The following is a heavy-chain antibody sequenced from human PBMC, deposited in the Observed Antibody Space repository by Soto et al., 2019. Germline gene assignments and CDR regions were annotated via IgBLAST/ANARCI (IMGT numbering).Heavy chain of an antibody. CDR3: AIAIGHIYIRDY. CDR1: GYSFTSYG. V-gene: IGHV1-18*01. J-gene: IGHJ4*02. D-gene: IGHD3-10*02. Sequence: QVQLVQSGAEVKKPGASVKVSCKASGYSFTSYGISWVRQAPGQGLEWMGWISAYNGNTNYAQTLQGRVTMTTDTSMSTAYMELRSLRADDTAVYCWAIAIGHIYIRDYWGQGTLVTVSS. CDR2: ISAYNGNT.